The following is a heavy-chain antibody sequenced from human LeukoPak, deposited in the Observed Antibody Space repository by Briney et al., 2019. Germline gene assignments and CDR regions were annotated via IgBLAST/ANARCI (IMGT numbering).Heavy chain of an antibody. CDR2: IIPIFGTA. D-gene: IGHD6-13*01. V-gene: IGHV1-69*13. CDR1: GGTFSGYA. CDR3: AREGYSNSWYRS. Sequence: SVKVSCKASGGTFSGYAISWVRQAPGQGLEWMGGIIPIFGTANYAQKFQGRVTITADESTSTAYMELSSLRSEDTAVYYCAREGYSNSWYRSWGQGTLVTVSS. J-gene: IGHJ5*02.